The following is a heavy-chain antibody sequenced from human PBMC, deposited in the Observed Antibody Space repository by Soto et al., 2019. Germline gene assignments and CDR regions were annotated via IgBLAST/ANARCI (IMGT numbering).Heavy chain of an antibody. CDR1: GFSSLSFA. V-gene: IGHV1-58*01. CDR3: ATTDFLSPGGGM. Sequence: QMQLVQSGLEVQKPGTSVKVSCKASGFSSLSFAVQWVRQTRGQRLEWIGSDVVATGNTVYSPKFQDRATMTGDMSTNIAYMYLESLTAEDTAIYYCATTDFLSPGGGMWGHETLVSASS. CDR2: DVVATGNT. J-gene: IGHJ4*03. D-gene: IGHD3-3*01.